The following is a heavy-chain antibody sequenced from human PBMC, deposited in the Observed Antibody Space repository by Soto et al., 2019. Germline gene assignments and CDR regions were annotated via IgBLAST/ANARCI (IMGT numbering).Heavy chain of an antibody. V-gene: IGHV4-59*08. CDR2: IYYSGST. D-gene: IGHD6-19*01. CDR3: ARRYGWNFDY. CDR1: GGSIRSYY. Sequence: SETLSLTCTVSGGSIRSYYWGWIRQLPGKGLEWIGYIYYSGSTNYNPSLKSRVTISVDTSKNQFSLKLSSVTAADTAVYYCARRYGWNFDYWGQGTLVTVSS. J-gene: IGHJ4*02.